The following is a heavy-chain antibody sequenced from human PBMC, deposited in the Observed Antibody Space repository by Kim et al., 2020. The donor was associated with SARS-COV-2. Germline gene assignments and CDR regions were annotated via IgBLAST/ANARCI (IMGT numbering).Heavy chain of an antibody. CDR2: ISGSGGST. Sequence: GGSLRLSCAASGFTFSSYAMSWVRQAPGKGLEWVSAISGSGGSTYYADSVKGRFTISRDNSKNTLYLQMNSLRAEDTAVYYCAKVWGVELEFNYFDYWGPGTLVTVSS. J-gene: IGHJ4*02. V-gene: IGHV3-23*01. CDR1: GFTFSSYA. D-gene: IGHD1-1*01. CDR3: AKVWGVELEFNYFDY.